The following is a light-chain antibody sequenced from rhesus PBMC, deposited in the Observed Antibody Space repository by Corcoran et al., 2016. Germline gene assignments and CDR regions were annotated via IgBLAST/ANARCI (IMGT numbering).Light chain of an antibody. CDR1: SSDIGGYNY. CDR2: EVS. CDR3: SSYAGSNTFV. Sequence: QAALTQPRSVSGSPGQSVTISCTGPSSDIGGYNYVSWYQQHPGTAPKLMIYEVSTRPSGVSDRFSGSKSGNTASLTISGLQAEDEADYYCSSYAGSNTFVFGSGTKLTVL. V-gene: IGLV2-32*02. J-gene: IGLJ6*01.